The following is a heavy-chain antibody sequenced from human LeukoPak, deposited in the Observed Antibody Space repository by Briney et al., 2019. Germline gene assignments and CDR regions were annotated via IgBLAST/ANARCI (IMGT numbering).Heavy chain of an antibody. CDR3: ARQGKDSSGYLFFDY. CDR2: NYYSGST. V-gene: IGHV4-39*01. CDR1: GGSISSSSYY. Sequence: PSETLSLTCTVSGGSISSSSYYWGWIRQPPGKGLEWIGSNYYSGSTYYNPSLKSRVAISVDTSKNQFSLKLSSVTAADTAVYYCARQGKDSSGYLFFDYWGQGTLVTVSS. D-gene: IGHD3-22*01. J-gene: IGHJ4*02.